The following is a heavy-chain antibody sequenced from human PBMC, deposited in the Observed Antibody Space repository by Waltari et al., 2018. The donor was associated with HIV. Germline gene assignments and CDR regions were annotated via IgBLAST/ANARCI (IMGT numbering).Heavy chain of an antibody. CDR3: VRDRGLNWNGEI. V-gene: IGHV1-2*02. J-gene: IGHJ4*02. CDR2: MKTNGGAT. Sequence: QVQLVQSGAEVKRPGASVKVSCKASGYTFIDHYVFWVRQVPGQGLEWMGWMKTNGGATNYEQKFQGRSTMTRDTSITTAYMELSGLRSDDTAIFYCVRDRGLNWNGEIWGQGTLVTVSS. D-gene: IGHD3-3*01. CDR1: GYTFIDHY.